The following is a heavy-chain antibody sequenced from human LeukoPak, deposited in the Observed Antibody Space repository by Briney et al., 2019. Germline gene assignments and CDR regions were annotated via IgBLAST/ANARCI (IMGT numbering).Heavy chain of an antibody. CDR3: WKDRGEHLTDY. J-gene: IGHJ4*02. CDR2: ICYGGTT. CDR1: GVPISSRSYY. V-gene: IGHV4-39*07. Sequence: SETLSLTCSVSGVPISSRSYYWGWIRQPPGKGLEWIGTICYGGTTYYNPSFQSRLTISVDSSKNQFSLTLSSVTAADTAVYYWWKDRGEHLTDYWGQGTLVTVSS. D-gene: IGHD1/OR15-1a*01.